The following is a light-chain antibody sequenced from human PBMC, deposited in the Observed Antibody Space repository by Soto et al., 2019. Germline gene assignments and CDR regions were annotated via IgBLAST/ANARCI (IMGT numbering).Light chain of an antibody. J-gene: IGLJ2*01. Sequence: QSVLTQPPSASETPGQRVTISCSGSSSNIGSNHAFWYQQLPGTAPKLLIYRSNQRPSGVPDRFSGSKSGTSASLAISGRRSEDEADYYCASWDYSLSGVLFGGGTKLTVL. CDR1: SSNIGSNH. V-gene: IGLV1-47*01. CDR3: ASWDYSLSGVL. CDR2: RSN.